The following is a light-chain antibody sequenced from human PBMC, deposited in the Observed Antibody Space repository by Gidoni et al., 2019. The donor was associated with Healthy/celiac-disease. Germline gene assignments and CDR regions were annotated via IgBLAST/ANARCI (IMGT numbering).Light chain of an antibody. CDR2: YAP. CDR1: QNVSSY. Sequence: EIVLTQSPATLSLSPGERATLSCRASQNVSSYLAWYQQKPGQAPRLLIYYAPTRATGIPDRFSGSGSGTDFTLTISSLEPEDFAVYYCQQRSNWSFAFXPXTKVDIK. J-gene: IGKJ3*01. CDR3: QQRSNWSFA. V-gene: IGKV3-11*01.